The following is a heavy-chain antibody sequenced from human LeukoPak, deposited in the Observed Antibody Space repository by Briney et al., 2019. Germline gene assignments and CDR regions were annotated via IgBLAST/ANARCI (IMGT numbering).Heavy chain of an antibody. V-gene: IGHV3-30*02. J-gene: IGHJ3*01. CDR2: IQYDGSEK. CDR1: GFTFSRFG. CDR3: AKNRGYSYGGDSFSV. Sequence: GGSLRLSCAASGFTFSRFGMHWVRQAPGKGLEWVSFIQYDGSEKYYADSVKGRFTISRDNSENTLYQQMNSPRGEDTAVYYCAKNRGYSYGGDSFSVWGQGPLVTVSS. D-gene: IGHD5-18*01.